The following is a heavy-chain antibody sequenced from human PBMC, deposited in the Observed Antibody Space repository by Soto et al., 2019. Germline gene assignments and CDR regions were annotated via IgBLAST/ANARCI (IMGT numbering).Heavy chain of an antibody. D-gene: IGHD4-4*01. CDR2: IYSGGST. CDR3: ARSKGHKAFDI. CDR1: GFTVSSNY. Sequence: GGSLRLSCAASGFTVSSNYMSWVRQAPGKGLEWVSVIYSGGSTYYADSVKGRFTISRDNSKNTLYLQMNSLRAEDTAVYYCARSKGHKAFDIWGQGTMVTVSS. J-gene: IGHJ3*02. V-gene: IGHV3-53*01.